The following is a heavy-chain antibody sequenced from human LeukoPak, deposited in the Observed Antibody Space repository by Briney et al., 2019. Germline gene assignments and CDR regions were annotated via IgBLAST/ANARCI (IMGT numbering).Heavy chain of an antibody. V-gene: IGHV3-23*01. D-gene: IGHD1-20*01. Sequence: GASLRLSCAASGFTFSSYAMGWVRQAPGKGLEWVSAISGSGGSTYYADSVEGRFTISRDNSKNTLYLQMNSLRAEDTAVYYCAKPLKGVTGTHSIYYYYYGMDVWGQGTTVTVSS. CDR3: AKPLKGVTGTHSIYYYYYGMDV. CDR1: GFTFSSYA. J-gene: IGHJ6*02. CDR2: ISGSGGST.